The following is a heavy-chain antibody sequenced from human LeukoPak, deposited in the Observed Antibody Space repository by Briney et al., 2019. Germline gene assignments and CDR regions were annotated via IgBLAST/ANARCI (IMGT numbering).Heavy chain of an antibody. D-gene: IGHD1-1*01. V-gene: IGHV3-11*04. CDR1: GFTFSDYY. Sequence: GGSLRLSCAASGFTFSDYYMSWIRQAPGKGLEWVSYISSSGSTIYYADSVKGRFTISRDNSKNTLYLQMNSLRPEDTAVYYCARVPGGGTSPFDYWGQGTLVTVSS. CDR3: ARVPGGGTSPFDY. CDR2: ISSSGSTI. J-gene: IGHJ4*02.